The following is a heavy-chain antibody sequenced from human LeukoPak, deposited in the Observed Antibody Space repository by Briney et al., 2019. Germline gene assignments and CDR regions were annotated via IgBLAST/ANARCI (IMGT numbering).Heavy chain of an antibody. J-gene: IGHJ3*02. CDR1: GGSISSGSYY. V-gene: IGHV4-61*02. CDR3: ARDLIGAFDI. CDR2: IYTSGST. Sequence: SETLSLTCTVSGGSISSGSYYWSWIRQPAGKGLEWIGRIYTSGSTNYNPSLKSRVTISVDTSKNQFSLKLSSVTAADTAVYYRARDLIGAFDIWGQGTMVTVSS. D-gene: IGHD3-22*01.